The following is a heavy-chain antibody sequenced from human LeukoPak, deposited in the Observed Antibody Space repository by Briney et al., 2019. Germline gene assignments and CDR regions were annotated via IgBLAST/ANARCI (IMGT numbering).Heavy chain of an antibody. V-gene: IGHV1-2*02. J-gene: IGHJ4*02. CDR2: INPNSGDT. D-gene: IGHD3-22*01. CDR1: GYTFTGYY. CDR3: ARGRYGLLSGYDY. Sequence: ASVKVSCKPSGYTFTGYYMHWVRQAPGQGLEWMGWINPNSGDTNYAQKVQGRVTMTRDTSISTAYMELSSLTSDDAAVYYCARGRYGLLSGYDYWGQGAMVTVSS.